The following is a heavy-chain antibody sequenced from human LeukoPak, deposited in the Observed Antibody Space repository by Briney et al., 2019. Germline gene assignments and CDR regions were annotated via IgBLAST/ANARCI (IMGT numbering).Heavy chain of an antibody. CDR1: GFTFSSYA. CDR3: ARAYTSSWHNFDY. J-gene: IGHJ4*02. CDR2: ISYDGSKK. Sequence: VGSLRLSCAASGFTFSSYAMSWVRQAPGKGLEWVAVISYDGSKKYYADSVKGRFTISRDNSKNTLYLQMNSLRAEDTAVYYCARAYTSSWHNFDYWGQGTLVTVSS. D-gene: IGHD6-13*01. V-gene: IGHV3-30-3*01.